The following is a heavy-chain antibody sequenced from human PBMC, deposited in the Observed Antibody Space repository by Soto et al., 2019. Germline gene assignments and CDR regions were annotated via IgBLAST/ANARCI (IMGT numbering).Heavy chain of an antibody. Sequence: ASVKVSCKASGYTFTGYYMHWVRQAPGQGLEWMGWINPNSGGTNYAQKFQGWVTMTREKSISTAYMELSRLRSDDTAVYYCARDSGYYYYYYMDVWGKGTTVTVSS. V-gene: IGHV1-2*04. CDR2: INPNSGGT. CDR3: ARDSGYYYYYYMDV. J-gene: IGHJ6*03. CDR1: GYTFTGYY.